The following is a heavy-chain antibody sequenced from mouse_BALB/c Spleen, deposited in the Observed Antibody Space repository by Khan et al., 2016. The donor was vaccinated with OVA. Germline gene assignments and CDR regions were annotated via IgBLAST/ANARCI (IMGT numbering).Heavy chain of an antibody. J-gene: IGHJ4*01. Sequence: QVQLKQSGAELVKPGASVKLSCKASGYTFTDYIIHWVKQRSGQGLEWIGWFYPGTGTIKFNEKFKDKATFTAAKSSSTVYMELSRLTSEDSAVYFCARRSDDDYYTYAMDYWGQGTSVTVSS. CDR3: ARRSDDDYYTYAMDY. CDR2: FYPGTGTI. V-gene: IGHV1-62-2*01. CDR1: GYTFTDYI. D-gene: IGHD2-3*01.